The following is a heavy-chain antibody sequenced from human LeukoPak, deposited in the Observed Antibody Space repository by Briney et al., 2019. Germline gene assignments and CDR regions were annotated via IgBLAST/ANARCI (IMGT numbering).Heavy chain of an antibody. D-gene: IGHD6-19*01. CDR2: ISGSGGST. Sequence: GGSLILSCAASGFYFSTYAMSWVRQAPGKGLEWVSGISGSGGSTYYADSVKGRFTMSRDNSKKTLYLHMNSLRAADTAVYYCAKDPDYSSGWPHYFDYWGQGAVVTVSS. J-gene: IGHJ4*02. V-gene: IGHV3-23*01. CDR1: GFYFSTYA. CDR3: AKDPDYSSGWPHYFDY.